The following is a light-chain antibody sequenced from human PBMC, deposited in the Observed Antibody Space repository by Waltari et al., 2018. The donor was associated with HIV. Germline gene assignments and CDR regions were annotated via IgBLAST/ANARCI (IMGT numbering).Light chain of an antibody. V-gene: IGLV1-47*01. CDR1: SSNIGSHF. Sequence: QSVLTQPPSASGTPGQRVTISCSGGSSNIGSHFVYWYQQVAGTTPKLLIFRNNKRASGVRDRVSGSKSGTSASLSSSGLRPEDEADYYCATWDDSSSGSWVFGGGTKVTVL. J-gene: IGLJ3*02. CDR2: RNN. CDR3: ATWDDSSSGSWV.